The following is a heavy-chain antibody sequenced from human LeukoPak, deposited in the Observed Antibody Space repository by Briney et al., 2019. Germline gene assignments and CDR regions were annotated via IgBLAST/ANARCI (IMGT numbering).Heavy chain of an antibody. V-gene: IGHV5-51*01. D-gene: IGHD6-6*01. J-gene: IGHJ4*02. Sequence: GESLKISCKGSEYSFTSFTSSWIGWVRQMPGKGLEWMGIIYPGDSDTRYSPSFQGQVTISADKSISTAYLQWSSLNASDTAMYYCARYSSSSGSDYWGQGTLVTVSS. CDR3: ARYSSSSGSDY. CDR1: EYSFTSFTSSW. CDR2: IYPGDSDT.